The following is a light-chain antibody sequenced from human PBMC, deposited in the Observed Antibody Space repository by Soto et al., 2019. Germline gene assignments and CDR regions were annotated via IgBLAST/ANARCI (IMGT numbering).Light chain of an antibody. CDR3: SAYTISSTRYV. V-gene: IGLV2-14*01. CDR1: SSDVGVYDY. Sequence: QSALTQPASVSGSPGQSITISCTGTSSDVGVYDYVSWYQQHPGKAPKLMIFEVSNRPSGVSNRFSGSKSGNTASLTISGLQAEDEADYYCSAYTISSTRYVFGTWTKLTVL. J-gene: IGLJ1*01. CDR2: EVS.